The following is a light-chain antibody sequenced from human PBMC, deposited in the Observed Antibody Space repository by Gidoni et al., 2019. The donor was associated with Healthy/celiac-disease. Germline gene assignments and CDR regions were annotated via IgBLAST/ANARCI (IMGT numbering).Light chain of an antibody. CDR1: QSISSW. CDR3: QQYNSAWT. Sequence: DIQMTQSPSTLSASVGDRVTITCRASQSISSWLSWYQQKPGKAPKLLIYDASSLESGVPSRFSGSGSGTEFTLTSSSLQPDDFATYYVQQYNSAWTFGQGTKVEIK. V-gene: IGKV1-5*01. J-gene: IGKJ1*01. CDR2: DAS.